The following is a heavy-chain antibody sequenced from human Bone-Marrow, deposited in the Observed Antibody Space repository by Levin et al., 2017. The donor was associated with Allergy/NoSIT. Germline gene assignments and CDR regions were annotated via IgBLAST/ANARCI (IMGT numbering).Heavy chain of an antibody. CDR3: VYGGVVVTAIYTSFDY. CDR2: ISYDGSNK. D-gene: IGHD2-21*02. V-gene: IGHV3-30-3*01. Sequence: GESLKISCAASGFTFSSYAMHWVRQAPGKGLEWVAVISYDGSNKYYADSVKGRFTISRDNSKNTLYLQMNSLRAEDTAVYYCVYGGVVVTAIYTSFDYWGQGTLVTVSS. J-gene: IGHJ4*02. CDR1: GFTFSSYA.